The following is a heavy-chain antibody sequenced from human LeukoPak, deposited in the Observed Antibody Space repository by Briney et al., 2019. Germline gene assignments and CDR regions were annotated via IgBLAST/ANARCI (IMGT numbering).Heavy chain of an antibody. Sequence: ASVKVSCKASGYTFINYEINRVRQAPGQGLEWMGWMNPDSGDTSYAQKFQGRITMTRSSSISTAYMELSSLRSEDTAVYYCARGLGTYDSSDLTWPMISFWGQGTLVTVSS. CDR1: GYTFINYE. CDR3: ARGLGTYDSSDLTWPMISF. D-gene: IGHD3-22*01. J-gene: IGHJ4*02. V-gene: IGHV1-8*01. CDR2: MNPDSGDT.